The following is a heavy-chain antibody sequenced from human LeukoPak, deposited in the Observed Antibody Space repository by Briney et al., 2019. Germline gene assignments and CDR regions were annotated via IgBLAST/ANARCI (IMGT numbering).Heavy chain of an antibody. CDR1: GYTFTSYY. CDR2: INPSGGST. Sequence: VASVKVSCKASGYTFTSYYMHWVRQAPGQGLEWMGIINPSGGSTSYAQKFQGRVTMTRDTSTSTVYMELSSLISEDTAVYYCATLLRSSYCGGDGYSFDNWGHGTLVTVSS. V-gene: IGHV1-46*01. D-gene: IGHD2-21*02. CDR3: ATLLRSSYCGGDGYSFDN. J-gene: IGHJ4*01.